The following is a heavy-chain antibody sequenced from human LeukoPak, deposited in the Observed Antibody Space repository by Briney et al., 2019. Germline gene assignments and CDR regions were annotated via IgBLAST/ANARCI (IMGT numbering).Heavy chain of an antibody. Sequence: GGSLRLSCAASGFSFTNYWMTWVRQAPGKGLEWVANIKQDGSGNYYVDSVKGRFTISRDNAKNSLYLQMNSLRAEDTAVYFCARIGYSSSSLDYWGQGTLVTVSS. CDR2: IKQDGSGN. CDR3: ARIGYSSSSLDY. V-gene: IGHV3-7*01. J-gene: IGHJ4*02. CDR1: GFSFTNYW. D-gene: IGHD6-6*01.